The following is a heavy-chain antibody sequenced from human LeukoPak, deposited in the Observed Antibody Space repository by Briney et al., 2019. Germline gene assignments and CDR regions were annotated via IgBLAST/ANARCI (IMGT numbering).Heavy chain of an antibody. CDR3: AKIKDIVVVPAPYDY. J-gene: IGHJ4*02. D-gene: IGHD2-2*01. CDR2: ISGSGGST. V-gene: IGHV3-23*01. Sequence: GGSLRLSCAASGFTFSSYAMSWVRQAPGKGLEWVSAISGSGGSTYYADSVKGRFTISRDNSKNTLYLKMNSRRAEDTAVYYCAKIKDIVVVPAPYDYWGQGTLVSVSS. CDR1: GFTFSSYA.